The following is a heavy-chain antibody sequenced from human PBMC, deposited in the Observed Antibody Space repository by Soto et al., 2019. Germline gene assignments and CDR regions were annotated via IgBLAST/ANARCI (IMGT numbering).Heavy chain of an antibody. CDR2: FDPEDGET. D-gene: IGHD6-19*01. CDR3: ATEQWLAFDY. J-gene: IGHJ4*02. Sequence: ASVKVSCKASGYTFTSYAMHWVRQAPGQRLEWMGGFDPEDGETIYAQKFQGRVTMTEDTSTDTAYMELSSLRSEDTAVYYCATEQWLAFDYWGQGTLVTVSS. CDR1: GYTFTSYA. V-gene: IGHV1-24*01.